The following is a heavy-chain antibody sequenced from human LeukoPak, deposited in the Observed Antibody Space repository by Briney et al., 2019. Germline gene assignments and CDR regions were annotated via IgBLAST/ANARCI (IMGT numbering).Heavy chain of an antibody. CDR3: ARDRQQLVRGDYFDY. V-gene: IGHV4-39*07. D-gene: IGHD6-13*01. CDR2: IYYSGST. CDR1: GGSISSSSYY. J-gene: IGHJ4*02. Sequence: SETLSLTCTVSGGSISSSSYYWGWIRQPPGKGLEWIGTIYYSGSTYYNPSLKSRVTISVDTSKNQFSLKLSSVTAADTAVYYCARDRQQLVRGDYFDYWGQGTLVTVSS.